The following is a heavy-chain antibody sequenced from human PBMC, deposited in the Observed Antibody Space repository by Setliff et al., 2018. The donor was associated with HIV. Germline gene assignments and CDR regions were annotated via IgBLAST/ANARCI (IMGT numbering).Heavy chain of an antibody. D-gene: IGHD2-2*01. J-gene: IGHJ4*02. Sequence: GASVKVSCKASGGTFSNHGISWVRQAPGQGLEWMGGIIPILGTTQFAQKFQGRLTITADESTSTAYMELSSLRSEDTAVYYCARDEYAFDFWGQGTLVTVSS. V-gene: IGHV1-69*13. CDR2: IIPILGTT. CDR1: GGTFSNHG. CDR3: ARDEYAFDF.